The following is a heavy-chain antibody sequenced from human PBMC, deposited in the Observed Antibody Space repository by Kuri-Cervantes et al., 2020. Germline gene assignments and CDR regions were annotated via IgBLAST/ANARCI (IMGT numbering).Heavy chain of an antibody. CDR3: ARGHYGMDV. Sequence: GESLKISCAASGFKSKNYWMTWVRQAPGKGLEWVASIKPDGSEKYYVDSVKGRFTISRDNAKNLLFVQMNSLRVEDTAVYFCARGHYGMDVWGQGTTVTVSS. J-gene: IGHJ6*02. CDR1: GFKSKNYW. V-gene: IGHV3-7*01. CDR2: IKPDGSEK.